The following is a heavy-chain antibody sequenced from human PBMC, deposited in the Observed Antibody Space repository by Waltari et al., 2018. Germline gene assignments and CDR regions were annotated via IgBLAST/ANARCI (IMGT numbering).Heavy chain of an antibody. CDR2: IRSKANSYAT. Sequence: EVQLVESGGGLVQPGGSLKLSCAASGFTFSGSAMHWVRQASGKGLEWVGRIRSKANSYATAYAASVKGRFTISRDDSKNTAYLQMNSLKTEDTAVYYCTSPAGVVAATGSWGQGTLVTVSS. J-gene: IGHJ5*02. V-gene: IGHV3-73*02. CDR1: GFTFSGSA. D-gene: IGHD2-15*01. CDR3: TSPAGVVAATGS.